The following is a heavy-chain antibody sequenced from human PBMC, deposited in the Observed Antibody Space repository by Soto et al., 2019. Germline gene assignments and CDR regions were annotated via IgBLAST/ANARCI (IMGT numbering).Heavy chain of an antibody. D-gene: IGHD2-2*01. CDR2: ISAYNGNT. CDR3: ARDLPFATGVVPDAHTFDY. J-gene: IGHJ4*02. V-gene: IGHV1-18*01. Sequence: ASVKVSCKASGYTFTSYGISWVRQAPGQGLEWMGWISAYNGNTNYAQKLQGRVTMTTDTSTSTAYMELRSLRSDDTAVYYCARDLPFATGVVPDAHTFDYWGQGTLVTVSS. CDR1: GYTFTSYG.